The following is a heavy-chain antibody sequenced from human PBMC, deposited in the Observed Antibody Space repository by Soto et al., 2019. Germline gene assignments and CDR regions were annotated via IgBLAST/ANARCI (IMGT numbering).Heavy chain of an antibody. CDR1: GDTFTNYD. CDR3: ARGRNGMDV. J-gene: IGHJ6*02. CDR2: MNRNSGNT. V-gene: IGHV1-8*01. Sequence: QVQLVQSGAEVKKPGASVKVSCKASGDTFTNYDIKWVRQATGQGLEWMGWMNRNSGNTGYEQKFQGRVTVTRNTSISTAYMELSSLRSEDTAVYYCARGRNGMDVWGQGTTVTVSS.